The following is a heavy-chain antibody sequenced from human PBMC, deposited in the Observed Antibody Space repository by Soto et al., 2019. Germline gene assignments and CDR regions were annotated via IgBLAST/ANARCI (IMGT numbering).Heavy chain of an antibody. CDR2: INHSGST. Sequence: SETLSLTCTVSGGSVSSGSYYWSWIRQPPGKGLEWIGEINHSGSTNYNPSLKSRVTISVDTSKNQVSLKLSSVTAADTAVYYCAREDYQGAFDIWGQGTMVTVSS. V-gene: IGHV4-61*01. J-gene: IGHJ3*02. CDR3: AREDYQGAFDI. CDR1: GGSVSSGSYY. D-gene: IGHD2-2*01.